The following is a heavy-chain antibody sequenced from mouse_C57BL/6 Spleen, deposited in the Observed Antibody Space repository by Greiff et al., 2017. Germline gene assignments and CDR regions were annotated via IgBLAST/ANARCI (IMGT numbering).Heavy chain of an antibody. CDR3: ARSSLDYAWFAY. CDR2: IYPGSGNT. CDR1: GYTFTDYY. J-gene: IGHJ3*01. V-gene: IGHV1-76*01. D-gene: IGHD6-5*01. Sequence: QVQLQQSGAELVRPGASVKLSCKASGYTFTDYYINWVKQRPGQGLEWIARIYPGSGNTYYNEKFKGKATLTAEKSSSTAYMQLSSLTSEDSAVYFCARSSLDYAWFAYWGQGTLVTVSA.